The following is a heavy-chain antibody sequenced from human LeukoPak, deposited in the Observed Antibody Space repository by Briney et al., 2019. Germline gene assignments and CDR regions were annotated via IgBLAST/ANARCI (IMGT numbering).Heavy chain of an antibody. J-gene: IGHJ3*02. V-gene: IGHV4-38-2*01. D-gene: IGHD2-15*01. Sequence: PSETLSLTCAVSGYSTSSGYYWGWIRQPPGKGLEWIGSIYHSGSTYYNPSLKSRVTISVDTSKNQFSLKLSSVTAADTAVYYCARPALSGAFDIWGQGTMVTVSS. CDR1: GYSTSSGYY. CDR2: IYHSGST. CDR3: ARPALSGAFDI.